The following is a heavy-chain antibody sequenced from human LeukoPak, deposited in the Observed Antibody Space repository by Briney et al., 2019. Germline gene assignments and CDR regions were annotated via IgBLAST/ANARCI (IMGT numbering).Heavy chain of an antibody. CDR3: ARVSSGSYFGYYYYYMDV. CDR2: INSDGSST. J-gene: IGHJ6*03. Sequence: GGSLRLSCAASGFTFSNYWMHWVRQAPGKGLVWVSRINSDGSSTSYADSVKGRFTISRDNAKNTLYLQMNSLRAEDTAVYYCARVSSGSYFGYYYYYMDVWGKGATVTVSS. V-gene: IGHV3-74*01. CDR1: GFTFSNYW. D-gene: IGHD1-26*01.